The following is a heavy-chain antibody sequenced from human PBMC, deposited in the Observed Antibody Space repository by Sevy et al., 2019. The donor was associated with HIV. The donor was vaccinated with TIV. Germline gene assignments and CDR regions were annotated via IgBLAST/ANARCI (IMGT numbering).Heavy chain of an antibody. Sequence: GGSLRLSCAASGFTFSSYAMSWVRQAPGKGLEWVSAISGSGGRTYYADSVKGRFTISRDNSKNTLYLQMNSLRAEDRAVSYCAKGPWYYDSSGSYYFDYWGQGTLVTVSS. D-gene: IGHD3-22*01. CDR3: AKGPWYYDSSGSYYFDY. J-gene: IGHJ4*02. CDR1: GFTFSSYA. V-gene: IGHV3-23*01. CDR2: ISGSGGRT.